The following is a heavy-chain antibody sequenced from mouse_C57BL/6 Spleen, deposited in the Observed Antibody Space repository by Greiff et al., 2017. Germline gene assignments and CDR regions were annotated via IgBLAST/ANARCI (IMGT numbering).Heavy chain of an antibody. J-gene: IGHJ2*01. V-gene: IGHV1-26*01. CDR2: INPNNGGT. D-gene: IGHD2-4*01. Sequence: EVQLQQSGPELVKPGASVKISCKASGYTFTDYYMNWVKQSHGKSLEWIGDINPNNGGTSYNQKFKGKATLTVDKSSSTAYMELRSLTSEDSAVYYCARDFYYDRDYWGQGTTLTVSS. CDR1: GYTFTDYY. CDR3: ARDFYYDRDY.